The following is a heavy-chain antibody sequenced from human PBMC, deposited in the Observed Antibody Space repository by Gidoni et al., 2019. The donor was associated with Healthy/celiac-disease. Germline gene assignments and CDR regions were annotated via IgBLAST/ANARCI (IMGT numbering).Heavy chain of an antibody. CDR1: GGSFSGYY. V-gene: IGHV4-34*01. J-gene: IGHJ6*04. Sequence: QVQLQQWGAGLLQPSETLSLTCAVYGGSFSGYYWSWIRQPPGKGLEWIGEINHSGSTNYNPSLKSRVTISVDTSKNQFSLKLSSVTAADTAVYYCARDRTAMEYYYYGMDVWGKGTTVTVSS. CDR2: INHSGST. D-gene: IGHD5-18*01. CDR3: ARDRTAMEYYYYGMDV.